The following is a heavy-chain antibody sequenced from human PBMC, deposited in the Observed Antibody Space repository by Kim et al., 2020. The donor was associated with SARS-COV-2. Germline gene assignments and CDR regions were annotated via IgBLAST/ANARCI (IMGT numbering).Heavy chain of an antibody. J-gene: IGHJ4*02. V-gene: IGHV3-23*01. Sequence: GSECSTYYADSVKGRFTISRDNSKNTLYLQMNSLRAEDTAVYYCAKDPKDWGQGTLVTVSS. CDR2: GSECST. CDR3: AKDPKD.